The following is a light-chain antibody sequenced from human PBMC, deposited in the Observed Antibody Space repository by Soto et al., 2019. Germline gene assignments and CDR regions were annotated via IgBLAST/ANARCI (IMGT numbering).Light chain of an antibody. CDR3: QQYNSYPVT. V-gene: IGKV1-5*03. CDR1: HTISSW. CDR2: KAS. J-gene: IGKJ5*01. Sequence: DIQMTQSPSTLSGSVGDRVTITCRASHTISSWLAWYQQKPGKAPKLLIYKASSLESGVPSRFSGSGSGTEFTLTLSSLQPHDFATDYCQQYNSYPVTLGQGTRLEIK.